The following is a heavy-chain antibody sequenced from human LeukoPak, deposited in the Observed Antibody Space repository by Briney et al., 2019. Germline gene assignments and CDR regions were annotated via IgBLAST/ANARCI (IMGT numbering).Heavy chain of an antibody. V-gene: IGHV3-11*04. D-gene: IGHD6-13*01. J-gene: IGHJ6*02. CDR2: ISSSGSII. CDR1: GFTFSDYY. CDR3: AREQQLVPPYYYYGMDV. Sequence: PGGSLRLSCAASGFTFSDYYISWIRQAPGKGLEWVSYISSSGSIIYYADSVKGRFTISRDNSKNTLYLQMNSLRAEDTVVYYCAREQQLVPPYYYYGMDVWGQGTTVTVSS.